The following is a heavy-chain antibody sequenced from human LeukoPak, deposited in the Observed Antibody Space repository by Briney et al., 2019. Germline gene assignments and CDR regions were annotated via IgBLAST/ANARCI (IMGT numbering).Heavy chain of an antibody. CDR2: ISGSGGST. CDR3: AKDRDSRTPPRVFDY. Sequence: GSLRLSCAASGFTFSSYAMSWVRQAPGKGLEWVSGISGSGGSTYYADSVKGRFTISRDNSKNTLYLQMNSLRAEDTAVYYCAKDRDSRTPPRVFDYWGQGTLVTVSS. J-gene: IGHJ4*02. V-gene: IGHV3-23*01. CDR1: GFTFSSYA. D-gene: IGHD3-22*01.